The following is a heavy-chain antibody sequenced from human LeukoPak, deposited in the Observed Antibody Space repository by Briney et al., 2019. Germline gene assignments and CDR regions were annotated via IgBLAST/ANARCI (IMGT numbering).Heavy chain of an antibody. CDR3: ARAEYYYGSGSKRHKGGWFDP. D-gene: IGHD3-10*01. CDR1: GFTFSTYA. CDR2: ISYDGSSK. V-gene: IGHV3-30*04. J-gene: IGHJ5*02. Sequence: GRSLRLSCAASGFTFSTYAMHWVRQAPGKGLEWVAVISYDGSSKYYADSVKGRFTISRDNSKNTLYLQMNSLRAEDTAVYYCARAEYYYGSGSKRHKGGWFDPWGQGTLVTVSS.